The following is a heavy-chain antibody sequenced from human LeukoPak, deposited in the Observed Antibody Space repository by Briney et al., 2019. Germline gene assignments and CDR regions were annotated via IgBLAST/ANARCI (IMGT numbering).Heavy chain of an antibody. D-gene: IGHD6-13*01. CDR1: GFSFGNYA. V-gene: IGHV3-20*04. J-gene: IGHJ4*02. CDR3: ARDLSSNWSNLGY. CDR2: INWSGDNT. Sequence: GGSLRLSCVASGFSFGNYAMSWVRQAPGKGPQWVAGINWSGDNTFYADSVKGRFTIFRDNTKKTLYLQMDNLRGDDTATYYCARDLSSNWSNLGYWGQGTLVTVSS.